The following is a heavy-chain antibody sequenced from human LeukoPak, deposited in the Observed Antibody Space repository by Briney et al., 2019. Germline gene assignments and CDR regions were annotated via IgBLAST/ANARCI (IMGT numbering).Heavy chain of an antibody. CDR2: INAGNGNT. CDR1: GYTLTELS. Sequence: GASVKVSCKVSGYTLTELSMHWVRQAPGQRLEWMGWINAGNGNTKYSQKFQGRVTITRDTSASTAYMELSSLRSEDTAVYYCARDVDPKRLYYDSSGYYPNFDYWGQGTLVTVSS. CDR3: ARDVDPKRLYYDSSGYYPNFDY. V-gene: IGHV1-3*01. D-gene: IGHD3-22*01. J-gene: IGHJ4*02.